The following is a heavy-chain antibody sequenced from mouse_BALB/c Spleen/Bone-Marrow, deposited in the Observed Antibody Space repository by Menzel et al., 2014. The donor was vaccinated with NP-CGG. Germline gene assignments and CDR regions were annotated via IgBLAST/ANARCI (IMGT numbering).Heavy chain of an antibody. CDR3: ARDIRHLDS. Sequence: EVQLQESGGGLVQPGGSLRLSCTTSGFTFTDYYVSWVRQPPGKALEWLGFIRNKANGYTTEYSASVKGRFTNSRENSQSILYRQKNTLRAEGSATYYCARDIRHLDSWGQGTTLTVSS. CDR1: GFTFTDYY. CDR2: IRNKANGYTT. V-gene: IGHV7-3*02. J-gene: IGHJ2*01.